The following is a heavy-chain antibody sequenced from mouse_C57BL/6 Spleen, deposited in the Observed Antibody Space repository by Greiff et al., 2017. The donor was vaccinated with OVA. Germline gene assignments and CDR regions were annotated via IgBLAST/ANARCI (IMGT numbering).Heavy chain of an antibody. J-gene: IGHJ4*01. CDR1: GYTFTSYW. V-gene: IGHV1-64*01. CDR2: IHPNSGST. Sequence: QVQLKQSGAELVKPGASVKLSCKASGYTFTSYWMPWVQQRPGPGLEWIGMIHPNSGSTNYNEKFTSTATLTVDNSSSKAYMQRSSLTSEDSAVYYCAREGGPAMDYWGQGTSVTVSS. CDR3: AREGGPAMDY.